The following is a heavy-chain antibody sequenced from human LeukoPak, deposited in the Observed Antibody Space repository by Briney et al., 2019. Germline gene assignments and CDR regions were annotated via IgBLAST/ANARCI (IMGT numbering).Heavy chain of an antibody. D-gene: IGHD5-24*01. CDR1: VVTFFPYA. Sequence: PVKVSCTASVVTFFPYAISCVRQAPVQGLEWMGGIIPIFGTANYAQKFQGRVTISTDETTSTAYMKLSSLRSEDTAVYYCARASQEMATTTSFDYWGQGTLVTVSS. J-gene: IGHJ4*02. CDR2: IIPIFGTA. CDR3: ARASQEMATTTSFDY. V-gene: IGHV1-69*05.